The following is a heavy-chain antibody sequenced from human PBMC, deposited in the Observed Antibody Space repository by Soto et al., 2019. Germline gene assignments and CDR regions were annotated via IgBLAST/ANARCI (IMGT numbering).Heavy chain of an antibody. CDR1: GLTFSSYA. J-gene: IGHJ4*02. V-gene: IGHV3-23*01. CDR3: DVTTVTTWVFDY. CDR2: ISGSGGST. Sequence: PGGSLRLSCAASGLTFSSYAMSWVRQAPGKGLEWVSAISGSGGSTYYADSVKGRFTISRDNSKNTLYLQMNSLRAEDTAVYYCDVTTVTTWVFDYWGQGTLVTVSS. D-gene: IGHD4-17*01.